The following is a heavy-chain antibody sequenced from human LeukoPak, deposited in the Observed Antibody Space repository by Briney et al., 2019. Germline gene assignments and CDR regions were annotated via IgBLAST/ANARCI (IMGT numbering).Heavy chain of an antibody. CDR1: GGTISSYA. Sequence: SVKVSCKASGGTISSYAISWVRQAPGQGLEWMGGLIPIFGTANYAQKFQGRVAITADESTSTAYMELSSLRPEDTAVYYCARGRWDIVLVPAAIRGGEAAAFYGMDVWGEGTTVTVSS. V-gene: IGHV1-69*01. D-gene: IGHD2-2*01. J-gene: IGHJ6*04. CDR2: LIPIFGTA. CDR3: ARGRWDIVLVPAAIRGGEAAAFYGMDV.